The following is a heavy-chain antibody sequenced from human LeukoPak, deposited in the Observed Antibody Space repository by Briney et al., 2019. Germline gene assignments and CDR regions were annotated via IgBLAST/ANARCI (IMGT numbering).Heavy chain of an antibody. CDR1: GASIRNYNNY. CDR3: ARDKVGRAAAANRSYYYYGMDV. J-gene: IGHJ6*02. CDR2: VFYTGST. D-gene: IGHD6-25*01. Sequence: SETLSLTCIVSGASIRNYNNYWGWIRQPPGKGLEWIGSVFYTGSTYYNPSLQSRITVSVDTSKNQFSLKLSSVTAADTAVYYCARDKVGRAAAANRSYYYYGMDVWGQGTTVTVSS. V-gene: IGHV4-39*07.